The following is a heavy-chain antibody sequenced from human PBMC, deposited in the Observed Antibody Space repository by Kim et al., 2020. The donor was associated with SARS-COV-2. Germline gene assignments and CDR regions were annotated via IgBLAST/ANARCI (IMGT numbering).Heavy chain of an antibody. CDR3: ARAGIVVVPAAIDYYYYYGMDV. CDR1: GFTFSSYS. Sequence: GGSLRLSCAASGFTFSSYSMNWVRQAPGKGLEWVSSISSSSSYIYYADSVKGRFTISRDNAKNSLYLQMNSLRAEDTAVYYCARAGIVVVPAAIDYYYYYGMDVWGQGTTVTVSS. J-gene: IGHJ6*02. V-gene: IGHV3-21*01. CDR2: ISSSSSYI. D-gene: IGHD2-2*01.